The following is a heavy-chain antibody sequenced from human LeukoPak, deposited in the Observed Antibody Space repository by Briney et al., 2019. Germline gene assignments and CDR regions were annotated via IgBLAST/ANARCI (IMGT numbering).Heavy chain of an antibody. J-gene: IGHJ4*02. CDR1: GGSISTYY. CDR3: ARVSCSGGSCSFDY. D-gene: IGHD2-15*01. V-gene: IGHV4-59*12. Sequence: SETLSLTCTVSGGSISTYYWSWLRQPPGKGLEWIGYIYYSGSTNYNPSLKSRVTISVDRSKNQFSLKLSSVTAADTAVYYCARVSCSGGSCSFDYWGQGTLVTVSS. CDR2: IYYSGST.